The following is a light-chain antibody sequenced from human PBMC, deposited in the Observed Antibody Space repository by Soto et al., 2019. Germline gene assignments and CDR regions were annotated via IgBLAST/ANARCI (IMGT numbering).Light chain of an antibody. V-gene: IGKV1-39*01. Sequence: DIQMTQSPSSLSAFVGDRVTITCRASQAISIFLNWYQQKPGKAPDLLIYAASTLQTGVPSRFSGNGSGTDFALTISSLRPEDFATYYCQQTYRLGVFSFGPGTKVDIK. CDR1: QAISIF. CDR2: AAS. J-gene: IGKJ3*01. CDR3: QQTYRLGVFS.